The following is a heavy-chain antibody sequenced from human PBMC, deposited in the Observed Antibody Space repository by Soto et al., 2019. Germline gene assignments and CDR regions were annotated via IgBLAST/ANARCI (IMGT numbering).Heavy chain of an antibody. CDR1: GYAFTGYY. CDR2: INPNSGGT. V-gene: IGHV1-2*02. CDR3: ARDSNWNDDWFDP. D-gene: IGHD1-20*01. Sequence: ASVKVSCTASGYAFTGYYMHWVRHAPGQGLEWMGWINPNSGGTNCAQQCPGRVTMTRDTSISTAYMELSRLRSDDTAVYHCARDSNWNDDWFDPWGQGALVTVSS. J-gene: IGHJ5*02.